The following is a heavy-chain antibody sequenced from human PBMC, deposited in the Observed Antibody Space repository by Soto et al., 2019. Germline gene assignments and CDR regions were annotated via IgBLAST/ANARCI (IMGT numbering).Heavy chain of an antibody. CDR1: GFTLSDYY. CDR2: ISSSGTID. D-gene: IGHD3-10*01. Sequence: QVQLVESGGGLVKPGGPLRLSCVASGFTLSDYYMSWIRQAPGKGLEWVSYISSSGTIDNYADSVKGRFTISRDNAKNSLFLQMNGLRAEDTAVYYCARRTMGNYYYMDVWGKGTTVTVSS. V-gene: IGHV3-11*01. CDR3: ARRTMGNYYYMDV. J-gene: IGHJ6*03.